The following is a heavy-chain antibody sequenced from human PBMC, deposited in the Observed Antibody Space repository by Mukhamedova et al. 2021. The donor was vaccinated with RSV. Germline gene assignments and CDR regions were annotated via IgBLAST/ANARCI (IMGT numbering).Heavy chain of an antibody. J-gene: IGHJ3*02. CDR3: ARQIIMPGSSATDDFDI. V-gene: IGHV5-10-1*01. CDR2: IDPSDSYT. D-gene: IGHD6-13*01. Sequence: EYMGRIDPSDSYTNYSPSFQGHVTISADKSISTAYLQWSSLKASDTAMYYCARQIIMPGSSATDDFDIWGQGTMVTVSS.